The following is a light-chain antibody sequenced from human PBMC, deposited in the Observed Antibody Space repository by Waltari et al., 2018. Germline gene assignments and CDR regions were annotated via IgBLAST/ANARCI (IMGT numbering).Light chain of an antibody. CDR2: AVT. J-gene: IGLJ3*02. Sequence: QSALTQPASVSGSPGQSITISCTGTSSDIGGYDFFSWYQQYPGMAPKRKIYAVTNRPSGVSGRFSGSKSGTTASLTISGLQPEDEADYYCTSYTTSTTVLFGGGTKVTVL. CDR1: SSDIGGYDF. CDR3: TSYTTSTTVL. V-gene: IGLV2-14*01.